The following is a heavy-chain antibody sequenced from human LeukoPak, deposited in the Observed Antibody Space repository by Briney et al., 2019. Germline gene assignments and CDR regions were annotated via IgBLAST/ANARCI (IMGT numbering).Heavy chain of an antibody. CDR1: GGSISSSSYY. CDR3: ARGLVRRADP. V-gene: IGHV4-39*07. J-gene: IGHJ5*02. CDR2: IYYSGST. D-gene: IGHD3-16*01. Sequence: SETLSLTCTVSGGSISSSSYYWGWIRQPPGKGLEWIGSIYYSGSTYYNPSLKSRVTISVDTSKNQFSLKLSSVTAADTAVYYCARGLVRRADPWGQGTLVTVSS.